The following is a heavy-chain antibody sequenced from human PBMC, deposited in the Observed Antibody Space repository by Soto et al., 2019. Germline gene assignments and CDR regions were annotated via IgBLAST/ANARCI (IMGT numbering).Heavy chain of an antibody. CDR1: GGTFSSYA. V-gene: IGHV1-69*01. J-gene: IGHJ4*02. CDR2: IIPIFGTA. Sequence: QVQLVQSGAEVKKPGSSVKVSCKASGGTFSSYAISWVRQAPGQGLEWMGGIIPIFGTANYAQKFQGRVTITADESTSTAYMELSSLRSEDTAVYYCAREIGERWNYLMGFRGRAIDYWGQGTLVTVSS. CDR3: AREIGERWNYLMGFRGRAIDY. D-gene: IGHD1-7*01.